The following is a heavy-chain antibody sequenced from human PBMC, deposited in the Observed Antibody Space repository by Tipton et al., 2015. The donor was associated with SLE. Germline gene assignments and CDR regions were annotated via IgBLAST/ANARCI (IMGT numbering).Heavy chain of an antibody. CDR3: ARDESDLYSSGPLDY. CDR1: GYTFSNYY. CDR2: VNPDGGAT. J-gene: IGHJ4*02. D-gene: IGHD6-19*01. Sequence: QLVQSGAEVKKPGASVMVSYTASGYTFSNYYMHWVRQAPGHRLEWIGIVNPDGGATSYAQKFQGRVTVSADTSSNTVHMELSGLRSEDTAVYYCARDESDLYSSGPLDYWGQGTLVTVSS. V-gene: IGHV1-46*01.